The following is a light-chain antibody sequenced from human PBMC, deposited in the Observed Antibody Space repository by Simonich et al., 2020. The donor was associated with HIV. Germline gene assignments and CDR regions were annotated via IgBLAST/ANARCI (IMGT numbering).Light chain of an antibody. J-gene: IGKJ1*01. V-gene: IGKV3-15*01. Sequence: EIVMTQFPATLSVSPGERATLSCRASQSISNNLAWYQQKPGQAPRLLTNGASTRATGIPARFSGSGSGTEFTLTINSLQSGDFAVYYCQHYNNWPPWTFGQGTKVEIK. CDR3: QHYNNWPPWT. CDR1: QSISNN. CDR2: GAS.